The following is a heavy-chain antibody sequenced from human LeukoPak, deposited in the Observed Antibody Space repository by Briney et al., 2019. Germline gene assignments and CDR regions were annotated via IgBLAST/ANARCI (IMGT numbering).Heavy chain of an antibody. CDR3: AGGYSGYDLDYDYVWGSYRAPST. Sequence: TSQTLSLTCAVSGGSISSGGYYWSWIRQPPGKGLEWIGYIYHSGSTNYNPSLKSRVTISVDKSKNQFSLKLSSVTAADTAVYYCAGGYSGYDLDYDYVWGSYRAPSTWGQGTLVTVSS. V-gene: IGHV4-30-2*01. D-gene: IGHD3-16*02. J-gene: IGHJ4*02. CDR1: GGSISSGGYY. CDR2: IYHSGST.